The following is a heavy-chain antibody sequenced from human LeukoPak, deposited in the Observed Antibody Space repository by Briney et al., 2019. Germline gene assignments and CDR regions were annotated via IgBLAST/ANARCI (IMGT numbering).Heavy chain of an antibody. D-gene: IGHD4-23*01. CDR2: IYYSGST. Sequence: PSETLSLTCTVSGGSISSGDYYWSWIRQPPGKGLEWIGYIYYSGSTYYNPSLKSRVTISVDTSKNQFSLKLSSVTAADTAVYYCARGRGNSGWFDPWGQGTLVTVSS. V-gene: IGHV4-30-4*08. J-gene: IGHJ5*02. CDR1: GGSISSGDYY. CDR3: ARGRGNSGWFDP.